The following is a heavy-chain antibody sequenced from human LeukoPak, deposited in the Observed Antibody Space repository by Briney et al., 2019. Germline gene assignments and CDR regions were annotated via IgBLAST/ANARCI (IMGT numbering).Heavy chain of an antibody. Sequence: GGSLRLSCAASGFTFDDYAMHWVRQAPGKGLEWVSGISWNSGSIGYADSVKGRFTISRDNAKNSLYLQMSSLRAEDTALYYCAKDIQARYSSGVDNWGQGTLVTVSS. CDR3: AKDIQARYSSGVDN. V-gene: IGHV3-9*01. CDR2: ISWNSGSI. D-gene: IGHD6-19*01. CDR1: GFTFDDYA. J-gene: IGHJ4*02.